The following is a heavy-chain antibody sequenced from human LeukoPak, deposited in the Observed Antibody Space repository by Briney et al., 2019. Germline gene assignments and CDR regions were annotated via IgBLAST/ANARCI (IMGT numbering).Heavy chain of an antibody. CDR3: ARYEQRPGVTASDP. CDR2: ISSSSSTI. Sequence: GGSLRLSCAASGFTFSSYSMHWVRQAPGKGLEWVSYISSSSSTIYYADSVKGRFTISRDNAKNSLYLQMNSLGVEDTAMYYCARYEQRPGVTASDPWSQGTLVTVSS. J-gene: IGHJ5*02. CDR1: GFTFSSYS. D-gene: IGHD2-21*02. V-gene: IGHV3-48*01.